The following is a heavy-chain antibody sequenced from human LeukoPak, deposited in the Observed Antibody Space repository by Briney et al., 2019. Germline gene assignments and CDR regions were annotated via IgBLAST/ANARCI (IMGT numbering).Heavy chain of an antibody. Sequence: GGSLRLSCAASGFSFGDYVMSWVRQAPGKGLEWVGFIRSKAYGWTTDYAASVKGRFTISRGNSRSIAYLQMDSLKTEDTAVYYCTAYTLMGLKFDYWGQGTLVTVSS. J-gene: IGHJ4*02. V-gene: IGHV3-49*04. CDR3: TAYTLMGLKFDY. CDR1: GFSFGDYV. CDR2: IRSKAYGWTT. D-gene: IGHD5-18*01.